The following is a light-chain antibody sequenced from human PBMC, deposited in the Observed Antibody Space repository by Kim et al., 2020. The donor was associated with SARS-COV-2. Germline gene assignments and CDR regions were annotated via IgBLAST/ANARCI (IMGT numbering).Light chain of an antibody. CDR1: SLRSYY. V-gene: IGLV3-19*01. CDR3: NSRDSNDNVV. CDR2: GKN. J-gene: IGLJ2*01. Sequence: VALGQTVRIPCQGDSLRSYYATCYQQKPGQAPILVIYGKNNRPSGIPDRFSGSSSGNTASLTSTGTQAGDEADYYCNSRDSNDNVVFGGGTQLTVL.